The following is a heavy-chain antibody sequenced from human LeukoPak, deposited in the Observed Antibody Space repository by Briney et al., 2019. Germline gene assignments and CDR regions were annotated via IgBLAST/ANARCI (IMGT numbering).Heavy chain of an antibody. CDR2: IYYSGST. Sequence: SETLSLTCTVSDGSINSYYWSWIRQPPGKGLEWIGYIYYSGSTNYNPSLKSRVTISVDTSKNQFSLKLSSVTAADTAVYYCARSDTAMADYWGQGTLVTVSS. CDR1: DGSINSYY. CDR3: ARSDTAMADY. V-gene: IGHV4-59*01. J-gene: IGHJ4*02. D-gene: IGHD5-18*01.